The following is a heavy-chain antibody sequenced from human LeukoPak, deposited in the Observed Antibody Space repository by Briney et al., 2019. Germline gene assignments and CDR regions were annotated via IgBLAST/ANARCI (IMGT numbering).Heavy chain of an antibody. Sequence: SETLSLTCTVSGGSISSSSYYWGWIRQPPGKGLEWIGSMHYSGSTYYNPSLKNRVTISVDTSKNEFSLKLSSVTAADTAVYYCARDGLWIQNAFDIWGQGTMVTVSA. D-gene: IGHD5-18*01. J-gene: IGHJ3*02. CDR2: MHYSGST. CDR1: GGSISSSSYY. CDR3: ARDGLWIQNAFDI. V-gene: IGHV4-39*07.